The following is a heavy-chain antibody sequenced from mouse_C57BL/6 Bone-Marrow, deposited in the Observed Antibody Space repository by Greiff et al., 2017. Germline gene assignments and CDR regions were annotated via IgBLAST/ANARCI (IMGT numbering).Heavy chain of an antibody. CDR1: GFSLTSYA. D-gene: IGHD2-3*01. Sequence: QVQLKESGPGLVAPSQSLSITCTVSGFSLTSYAISWVRQPPGKGLEWLGVIWTGGGANYNSALKSRLSISTDNSKCHVFLKMHSLQTADTASYYCARNKYYGYHGLSAMDYWGQGTSVTVSS. J-gene: IGHJ4*01. V-gene: IGHV2-9-1*01. CDR3: ARNKYYGYHGLSAMDY. CDR2: IWTGGGA.